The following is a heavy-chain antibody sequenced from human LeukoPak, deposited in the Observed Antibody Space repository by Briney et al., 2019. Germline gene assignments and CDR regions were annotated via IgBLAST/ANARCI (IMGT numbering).Heavy chain of an antibody. CDR2: IYSSGGA. CDR1: GGSMSSYY. D-gene: IGHD6-19*01. Sequence: PSETLSLTCSVSGGSMSSYYWSWIRQSPGKGLEWIGNIYSSGGANYNPSLKSRVTISIATSTNQFSLKLTSVTPADAAVYYCARPNQWLVPYFFDSWGQGYMVTVSS. J-gene: IGHJ4*02. CDR3: ARPNQWLVPYFFDS. V-gene: IGHV4-59*01.